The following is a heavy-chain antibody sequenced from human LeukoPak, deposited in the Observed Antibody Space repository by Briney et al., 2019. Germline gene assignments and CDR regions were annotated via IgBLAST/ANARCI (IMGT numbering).Heavy chain of an antibody. V-gene: IGHV3-23*01. CDR1: GFTFSSYA. CDR2: ISGSGGST. CDR3: ARVVPASYAFDI. D-gene: IGHD2-2*01. Sequence: GSLRLSCAASGFTFSSYAMSWVRQAPGKGLEWVSAISGSGGSTYYADSVKGRFTISRDNSKNTLYLQMNSLRAEDTAVYYCARVVPASYAFDIWGQGTMVTVSS. J-gene: IGHJ3*02.